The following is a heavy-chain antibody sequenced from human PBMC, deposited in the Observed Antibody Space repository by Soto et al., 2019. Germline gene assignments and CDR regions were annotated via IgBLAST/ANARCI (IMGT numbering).Heavy chain of an antibody. CDR3: ARAEDYDFYWFDP. D-gene: IGHD3-3*01. CDR2: IYYSGST. J-gene: IGHJ5*02. Sequence: SETLSLTCTVSGGSISSGGYYWSWIRQNPVKGLEWIGYIYYSGSTYYNPSLKSRVTISVDTSKNQFSLKLSSVTAADTAVYYCARAEDYDFYWFDPWGQGTLVTVSS. V-gene: IGHV4-31*03. CDR1: GGSISSGGYY.